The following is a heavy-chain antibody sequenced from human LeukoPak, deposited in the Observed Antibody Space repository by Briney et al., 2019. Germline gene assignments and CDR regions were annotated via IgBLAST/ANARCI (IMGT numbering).Heavy chain of an antibody. CDR2: IYYSGST. CDR3: ARGTYYYDSSGYYPFDY. V-gene: IGHV4-59*01. Sequence: SETLSLTCIVSGASISSYYWSWIRQPPGKGLEWIGDIYYSGSTNYNPSLKSRVTISVDTSKNQFSLKLSSVTAADTAVYYCARGTYYYDSSGYYPFDYWGQGTLVTVSS. D-gene: IGHD3-22*01. J-gene: IGHJ4*02. CDR1: GASISSYY.